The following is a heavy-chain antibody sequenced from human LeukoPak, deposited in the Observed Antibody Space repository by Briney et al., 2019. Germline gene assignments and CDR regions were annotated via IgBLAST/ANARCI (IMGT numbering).Heavy chain of an antibody. CDR2: IYYSGST. J-gene: IGHJ4*02. CDR1: GGSISSYY. Sequence: PSETLSLTCTVSGGSISSYYWSWIRQPPGKGLEWIGYIYYSGSTNYNPSLKSRATISVDTSKNQFSLKLSSVTAADTAVYYCARERNDYGDSYYFDYWGQGTLVTVSS. CDR3: ARERNDYGDSYYFDY. V-gene: IGHV4-59*01. D-gene: IGHD4-17*01.